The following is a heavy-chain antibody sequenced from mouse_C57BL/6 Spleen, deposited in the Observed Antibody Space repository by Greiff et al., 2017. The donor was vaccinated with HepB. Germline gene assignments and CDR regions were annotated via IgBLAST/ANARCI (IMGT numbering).Heavy chain of an antibody. Sequence: VQLQQSGAELVRPGASVKLSCTASGFNIKDDYMHWVKQRPEQGLEWIGWIDPENGDTEYASKFQGKATITADTSSNTAYLQLSSLTSEDTAVYYCTTPDGYSLFAYWGQGTLVTVSA. D-gene: IGHD2-3*01. CDR2: IDPENGDT. V-gene: IGHV14-4*01. CDR1: GFNIKDDY. J-gene: IGHJ3*01. CDR3: TTPDGYSLFAY.